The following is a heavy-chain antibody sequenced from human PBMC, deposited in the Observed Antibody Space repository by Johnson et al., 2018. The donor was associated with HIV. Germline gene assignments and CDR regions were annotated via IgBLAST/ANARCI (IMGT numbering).Heavy chain of an antibody. Sequence: QVQLVESGGGLVQPGGSLRLSCAASGFTFSTYAMSWVRQAPGKGLEWVAVIWYDGSNKYYADSVKGRFTISRDNSKNTLYLQMNSLRAEDTAVYYCAKEYSSSSRDLANWGQGTMVTVSS. J-gene: IGHJ3*01. D-gene: IGHD6-6*01. V-gene: IGHV3-30*02. CDR2: IWYDGSNK. CDR1: GFTFSTYA. CDR3: AKEYSSSSRDLAN.